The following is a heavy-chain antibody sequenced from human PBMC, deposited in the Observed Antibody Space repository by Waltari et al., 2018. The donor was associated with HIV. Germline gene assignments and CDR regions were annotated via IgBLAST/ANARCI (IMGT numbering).Heavy chain of an antibody. V-gene: IGHV3-74*01. CDR2: INGDGSSR. Sequence: EVQLVESGGGLVQPGGSLRLSCAASGFTFNSYWMHWVRQAPGKGLVWVSRINGDGSSRNYADSVKGRFTISRDNAKNTLYLQMNSLRADDTAVYYCARGYSSSWNNAFDIWGQGTMVTVSS. CDR1: GFTFNSYW. D-gene: IGHD6-13*01. J-gene: IGHJ3*02. CDR3: ARGYSSSWNNAFDI.